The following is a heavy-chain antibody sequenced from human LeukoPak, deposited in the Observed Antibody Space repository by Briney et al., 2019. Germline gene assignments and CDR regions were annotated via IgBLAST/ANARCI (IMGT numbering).Heavy chain of an antibody. CDR2: IYSGGST. D-gene: IGHD6-13*01. V-gene: IGHV3-66*01. J-gene: IGHJ5*02. CDR3: ARGGGAAAGRRWFDP. Sequence: PGGSLRLSCAASGFTVSSNYMSWVRQAPGKGLEWVSVIYSGGSTYYADPVKGRFTISRDNSKNTLYLQMNSLRAEDTAVYYCARGGGAAAGRRWFDPWGQGTLVTVSS. CDR1: GFTVSSNY.